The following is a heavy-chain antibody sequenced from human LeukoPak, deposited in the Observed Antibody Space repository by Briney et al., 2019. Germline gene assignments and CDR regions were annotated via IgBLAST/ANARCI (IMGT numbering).Heavy chain of an antibody. CDR2: IRHDGSNK. CDR3: AKVAVETYYYGSRMTN. J-gene: IGHJ4*02. CDR1: GFIFRSYG. Sequence: GGSLRLSCGASGFIFRSYGMHWVRQAPGKGLEWLAFIRHDGSNKYYADSVKGRFTISRDNSKNTLYLQMNNLRAEDTAVYYCAKVAVETYYYGSRMTNWGRGTLVTVSS. D-gene: IGHD3-10*01. V-gene: IGHV3-30*02.